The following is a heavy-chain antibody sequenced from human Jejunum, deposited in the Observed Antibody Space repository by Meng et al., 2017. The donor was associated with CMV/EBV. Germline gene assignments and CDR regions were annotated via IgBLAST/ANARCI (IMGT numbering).Heavy chain of an antibody. V-gene: IGHV4-34*01. CDR1: GAPFSGY. CDR3: APGFRSWSGSYSS. Sequence: QVDLQQWGGGLLKPSEALSLTCGVYGAPFSGYWGWVRQPPGKGLGWIGEITHSGSTNYNVSLKSRVTISIDTSKNQFSLKLSSVTATDTAVYYCAPGFRSWSGSYSSWGQGTLVTVSS. D-gene: IGHD1-26*01. CDR2: ITHSGST. J-gene: IGHJ4*02.